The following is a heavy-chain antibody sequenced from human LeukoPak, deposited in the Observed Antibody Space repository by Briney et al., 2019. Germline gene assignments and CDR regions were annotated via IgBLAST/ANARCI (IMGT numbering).Heavy chain of an antibody. CDR3: AKDTYLYYYYGMDV. CDR1: GFTFSSYS. J-gene: IGHJ6*02. D-gene: IGHD2-2*01. Sequence: GSLRLSCAASGFTFSSYSMNWVRQAPGKGLEWVSSISSSSSYIYYADSVKGRFTISRDNAKNSLYLQMNSLRAEDTALYYCAKDTYLYYYYGMDVWGQGTTVTASS. CDR2: ISSSSSYI. V-gene: IGHV3-21*04.